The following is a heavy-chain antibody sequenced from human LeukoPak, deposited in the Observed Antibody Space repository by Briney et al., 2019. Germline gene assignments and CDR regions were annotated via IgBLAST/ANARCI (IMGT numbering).Heavy chain of an antibody. J-gene: IGHJ3*02. V-gene: IGHV3-11*04. Sequence: GGSLRLSCAASGFTFSDSYMTWIRQAPGKGLEWVSYISSTAYTIFYADSVKGRFTISRDNAKNFLYLQMNSLRAEDTAVYYCARDSSLRSGVFDIWGQGTMVTVSS. D-gene: IGHD3-10*02. CDR2: ISSTAYTI. CDR3: ARDSSLRSGVFDI. CDR1: GFTFSDSY.